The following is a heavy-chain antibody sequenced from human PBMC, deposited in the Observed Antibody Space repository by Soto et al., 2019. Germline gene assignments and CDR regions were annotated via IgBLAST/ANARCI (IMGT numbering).Heavy chain of an antibody. Sequence: PGESLKISCTASGYTFTTYWISWVRQMPGKGLEWMGIIYPEDSDTRYGPSFQGQVTISVDKSISTAYLQWSSLKASDTAIYYCARHEKHHDYGDYAWSYAWGQRAEVTVSS. D-gene: IGHD4-17*01. CDR1: GYTFTTYW. CDR3: ARHEKHHDYGDYAWSYA. CDR2: IYPEDSDT. J-gene: IGHJ5*02. V-gene: IGHV5-51*01.